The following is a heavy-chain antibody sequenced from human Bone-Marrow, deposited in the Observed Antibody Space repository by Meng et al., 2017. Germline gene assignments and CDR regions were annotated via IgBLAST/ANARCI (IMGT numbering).Heavy chain of an antibody. J-gene: IGHJ3*02. V-gene: IGHV3-23*01. CDR3: AVAVAGMAGDDAFDI. CDR1: GFTFSSYA. D-gene: IGHD6-19*01. CDR2: ISGSGGST. Sequence: GESLKISCAASGFTFSSYAMSWVRQAPGKGLEWVSAISGSGGSTYYADSVKGRFTISRDNSKNTLYLQMNSLRAEDTAVYYGAVAVAGMAGDDAFDIWGQGTMVTVSS.